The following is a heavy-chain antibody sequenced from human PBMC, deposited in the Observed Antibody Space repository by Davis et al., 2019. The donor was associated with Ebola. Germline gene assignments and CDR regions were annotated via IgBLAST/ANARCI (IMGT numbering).Heavy chain of an antibody. Sequence: GESLKISCAASRFTFSSYSMNWVRQAPGKGLEWVSSISSSSSYIYYADSVKGRFTISRDNAKNSLYLQMNSLRAEDTAVYYCARDYGNYGYWGQGTLVTVSS. CDR2: ISSSSSYI. V-gene: IGHV3-21*01. D-gene: IGHD4-11*01. CDR1: RFTFSSYS. CDR3: ARDYGNYGY. J-gene: IGHJ4*02.